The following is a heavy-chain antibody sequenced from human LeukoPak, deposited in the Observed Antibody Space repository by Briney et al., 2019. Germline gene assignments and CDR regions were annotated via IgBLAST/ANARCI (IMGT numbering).Heavy chain of an antibody. CDR1: GGSISSSSYS. CDR3: ARLLSTVTTHYYFDY. J-gene: IGHJ4*02. V-gene: IGHV4-39*01. CDR2: IYYSGST. D-gene: IGHD4-11*01. Sequence: PSETLSLTCTVSGGSISSSSYSWGWIRQPPGKGLEWIGNIYYSGSTYYNPSLKSRVTMSVDTSKNQFSLKLSSVTAADTAVYYCARLLSTVTTHYYFDYWGQGSLVTVSS.